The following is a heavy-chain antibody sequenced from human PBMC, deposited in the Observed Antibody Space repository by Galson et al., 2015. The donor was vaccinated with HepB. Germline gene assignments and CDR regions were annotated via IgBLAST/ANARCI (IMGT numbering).Heavy chain of an antibody. CDR2: FHGTGGA. D-gene: IGHD3-10*01. CDR3: ARASIPRGAWFDP. J-gene: IGHJ5*02. Sequence: SETLSLTCSVSGASISAYYWTWVRQPAGKGLEWLGRFHGTGGANYNPSLQSRLNMSIDTSTNHFPLTLTSVTAADTAVYFCARASIPRGAWFDPWGQGALVIVSS. CDR1: GASISAYY. V-gene: IGHV4-4*07.